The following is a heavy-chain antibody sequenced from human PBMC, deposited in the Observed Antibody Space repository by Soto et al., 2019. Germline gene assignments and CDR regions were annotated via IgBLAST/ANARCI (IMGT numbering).Heavy chain of an antibody. CDR1: GFTFSSYS. J-gene: IGHJ6*02. V-gene: IGHV3-21*01. Sequence: GGSLRLSCAASGFTFSSYSMNWVRQAPGKGLEWVSSISSSSSYIYYADSVKGRFTISRDNAKNSLYLQMNSLRAEDTAVYYCARDLAADHLYYYGMDVWGQGTTVTVSS. D-gene: IGHD6-13*01. CDR2: ISSSSSYI. CDR3: ARDLAADHLYYYGMDV.